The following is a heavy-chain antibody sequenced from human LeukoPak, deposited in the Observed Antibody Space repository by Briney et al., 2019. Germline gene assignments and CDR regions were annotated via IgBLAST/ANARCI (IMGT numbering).Heavy chain of an antibody. CDR2: ISAYNGNT. D-gene: IGHD1-26*01. Sequence: RASVKVSCKASGYTFTSYGISWVRQAPGQGLEWMGWISAYNGNTNYAQKLQGRVTMTTDTSTSTAYMELRSLRSDDTAVYYCARDLIVGAALPTDAFDIWGQGTMVTVSS. CDR3: ARDLIVGAALPTDAFDI. V-gene: IGHV1-18*01. J-gene: IGHJ3*02. CDR1: GYTFTSYG.